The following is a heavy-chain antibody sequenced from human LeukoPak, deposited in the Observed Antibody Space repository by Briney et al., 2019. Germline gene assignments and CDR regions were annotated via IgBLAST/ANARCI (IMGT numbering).Heavy chain of an antibody. Sequence: GGSLRLSCAASGFTFGDYGMGWVRQAPGKGLEWVSGINWNGGSLDYADSVKGRFTISRDNAKNSLYLQMNSLRAEDTAFYFCARGYCGGGRCFPFDYWGQGTLVTVSS. J-gene: IGHJ4*02. CDR2: INWNGGSL. CDR3: ARGYCGGGRCFPFDY. V-gene: IGHV3-20*04. D-gene: IGHD2-15*01. CDR1: GFTFGDYG.